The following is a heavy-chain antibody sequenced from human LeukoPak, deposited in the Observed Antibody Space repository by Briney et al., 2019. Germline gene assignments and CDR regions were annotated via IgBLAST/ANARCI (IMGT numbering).Heavy chain of an antibody. Sequence: KPSETLSLTCTVSGGSINNYYWNWIRQPAGKGLEWIGRIYTSGSTNYNPSLKSRVTMSVDTSKNQFSLKLSSVTAADTAVYYCARHVVPFWSGYSDYYYMDVWGKGTTVTVSS. CDR3: ARHVVPFWSGYSDYYYMDV. CDR1: GGSINNYY. D-gene: IGHD3-3*01. CDR2: IYTSGST. V-gene: IGHV4-4*07. J-gene: IGHJ6*03.